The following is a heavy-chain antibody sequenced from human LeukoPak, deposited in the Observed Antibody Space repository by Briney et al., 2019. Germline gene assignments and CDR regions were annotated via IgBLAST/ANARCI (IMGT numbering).Heavy chain of an antibody. D-gene: IGHD3-9*01. CDR1: GGSISSSSYY. CDR2: IYYSGST. CDR3: ARGGAGLRYFDWLSSWFDP. Sequence: SETLSLTCTVSGGSISSSSYYWGWIRQPPGKGLEWIGSIYYSGSTYYNPSLKSRVTISVDTSKNQFSLKPSSVTAADTAVYYCARGGAGLRYFDWLSSWFDPWGQGTLVTVSS. J-gene: IGHJ5*02. V-gene: IGHV4-39*01.